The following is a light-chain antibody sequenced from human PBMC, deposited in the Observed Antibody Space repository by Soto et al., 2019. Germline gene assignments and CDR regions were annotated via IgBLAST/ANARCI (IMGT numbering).Light chain of an antibody. J-gene: IGLJ1*01. Sequence: QSALTQPASGSGSPGQSITISCTGTSSDVGGSNYVSWYQQHPGKAPKLIIFDVSHRPSGFSNRFSGSKSGNTASLTISGLQAEDEADYYCSSYTSSSTYVFGTGTKLTVL. CDR3: SSYTSSSTYV. V-gene: IGLV2-14*03. CDR2: DVS. CDR1: SSDVGGSNY.